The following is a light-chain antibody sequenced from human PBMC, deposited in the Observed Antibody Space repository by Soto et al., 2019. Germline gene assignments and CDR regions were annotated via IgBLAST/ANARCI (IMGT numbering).Light chain of an antibody. CDR1: QSISSW. CDR3: QQYNSYSWT. CDR2: DAS. J-gene: IGKJ1*01. V-gene: IGKV1-5*01. Sequence: DIQMTQSPSTLSASVGDRVTITCRAIQSISSWLAWYQQKPGKAPKLLIYDASSLESGVPSRFRGSGSGTEFTLTISSLQPDDFATHYCQQYNSYSWTFGQGTKVEIK.